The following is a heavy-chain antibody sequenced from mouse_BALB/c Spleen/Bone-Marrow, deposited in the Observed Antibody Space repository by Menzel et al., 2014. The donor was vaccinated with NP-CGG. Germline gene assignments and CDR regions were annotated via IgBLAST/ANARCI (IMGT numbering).Heavy chain of an antibody. CDR3: ARSGLYYGNYLYAMDF. Sequence: VQLKESGPELVKPGASVKISCKASGCSFTGYTMNWVKQSHGKNLEWIGLINPYNGGTSYNQKFKGRAALTVDKSSSTAHMELLSLTSEDSAVYYCARSGLYYGNYLYAMDFWGQGTSVTVSS. D-gene: IGHD2-1*01. V-gene: IGHV1-37*01. CDR1: GCSFTGYT. CDR2: INPYNGGT. J-gene: IGHJ4*01.